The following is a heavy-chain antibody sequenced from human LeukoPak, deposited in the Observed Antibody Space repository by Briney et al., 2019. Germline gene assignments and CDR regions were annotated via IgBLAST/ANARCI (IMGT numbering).Heavy chain of an antibody. Sequence: GGSLRLSCAASGFTFRTYGMHWVRQAPGKGLEWVAVVSYDGSNKYYVDSVKGRFTISRDNVKNLLFLQMNSLRAEDTAVYYCARMNYVSTGWGAPFDNWGQGTLVTVSS. CDR1: GFTFRTYG. V-gene: IGHV3-30*03. D-gene: IGHD1-7*01. CDR2: VSYDGSNK. J-gene: IGHJ4*02. CDR3: ARMNYVSTGWGAPFDN.